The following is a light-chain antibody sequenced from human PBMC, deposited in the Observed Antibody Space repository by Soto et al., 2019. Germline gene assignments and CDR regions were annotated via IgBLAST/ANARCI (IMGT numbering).Light chain of an antibody. Sequence: EIVMTQSPATLSVSPGERVTLSCRASQSVSRNLAWYQYIPGQAPRLLIYAASTRATGIPARFSGSGSGTEFTLSISSLQSEDYATYYCQQSYSTPQTFGQGTKVEIK. V-gene: IGKV3-15*01. CDR2: AAS. CDR1: QSVSRN. J-gene: IGKJ1*01. CDR3: QQSYSTPQT.